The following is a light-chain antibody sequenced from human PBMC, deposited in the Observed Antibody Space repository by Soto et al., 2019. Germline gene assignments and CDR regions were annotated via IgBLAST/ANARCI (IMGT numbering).Light chain of an antibody. V-gene: IGKV1-27*01. CDR2: AAS. CDR3: QKYDSAPWT. J-gene: IGKJ1*01. Sequence: DIPMTQSPSSLSASVGDRVTITCRASQGISNYLAWYQQKPGKVPKLLIYAASTLHSGVPSRFSGSGSGTDFTLTIISLQPEDVATYYCQKYDSAPWTFGQGTKVEIK. CDR1: QGISNY.